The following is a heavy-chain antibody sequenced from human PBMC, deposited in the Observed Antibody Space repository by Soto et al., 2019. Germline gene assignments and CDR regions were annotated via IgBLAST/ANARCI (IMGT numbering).Heavy chain of an antibody. V-gene: IGHV3-15*04. CDR1: GFTFSNAW. D-gene: IGHD1-7*01. CDR2: IESKTDGGTT. CDR3: TTDDGTLAFDI. Sequence: GGSLRLSCAASGFTFSNAWMSWVRQAPGKGLEWVGRIESKTDGGTTDYAAPVKGRFTISRDDSKNTLYLQMNSLKTEDTAVYYCTTDDGTLAFDIWGQGTMVTVSS. J-gene: IGHJ3*02.